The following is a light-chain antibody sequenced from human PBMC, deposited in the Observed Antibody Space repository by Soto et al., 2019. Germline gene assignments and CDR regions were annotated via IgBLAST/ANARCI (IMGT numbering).Light chain of an antibody. Sequence: EIVLTQSPCTLSLSPGERATLSCRASHTISSSYLAWCQQKPGQAPRLLMYGISRRATGIPDRFSGSGSGTAFGLSGNRLEPEDFALYYCQQRSDWPSLTVGGGAKVDIK. CDR2: GIS. J-gene: IGKJ4*01. V-gene: IGKV3D-20*02. CDR3: QQRSDWPSLT. CDR1: HTISSSY.